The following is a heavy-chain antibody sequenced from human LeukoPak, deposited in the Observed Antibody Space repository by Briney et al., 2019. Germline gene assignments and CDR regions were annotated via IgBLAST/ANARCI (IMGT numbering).Heavy chain of an antibody. CDR3: ARDRSGRAVADY. Sequence: PSETLSLTCAVYGGSFSGYYWSWIRQPPGKGLEWIGEINHSGSTNYNPSLKSRVTISVDTSKNQFSLKLSSVTAADTAVYYCARDRSGRAVADYWGQGTLVTVSS. J-gene: IGHJ4*02. CDR1: GGSFSGYY. D-gene: IGHD6-19*01. CDR2: INHSGST. V-gene: IGHV4-34*01.